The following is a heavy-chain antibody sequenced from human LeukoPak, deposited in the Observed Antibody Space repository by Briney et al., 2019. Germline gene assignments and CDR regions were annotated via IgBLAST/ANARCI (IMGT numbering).Heavy chain of an antibody. CDR2: ISSSGSTI. Sequence: GGSLRLSCAASGFTFSSYSMNWVRQAPGKGLEWVSSISSSGSTIYYADSVKGRFTISRDNAKNSLYLQMNSLRAEDTAVYYCARDPYYYDSSGYYSWGQGTLVTVSS. CDR1: GFTFSSYS. V-gene: IGHV3-21*01. D-gene: IGHD3-22*01. CDR3: ARDPYYYDSSGYYS. J-gene: IGHJ4*02.